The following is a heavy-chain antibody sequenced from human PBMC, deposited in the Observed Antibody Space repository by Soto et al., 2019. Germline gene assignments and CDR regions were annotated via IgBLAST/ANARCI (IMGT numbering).Heavy chain of an antibody. Sequence: ASVKVSCKASGYTFTSYYMHWVRQAPGQGLEWMGMINPSGGSTSYAQKFQGRVTMTRDTSTSTVYMELSSLRSEDTAVYYCARFEEQLVDAFDIWGQGTMVTVSS. V-gene: IGHV1-46*01. CDR2: INPSGGST. CDR3: ARFEEQLVDAFDI. D-gene: IGHD6-13*01. CDR1: GYTFTSYY. J-gene: IGHJ3*02.